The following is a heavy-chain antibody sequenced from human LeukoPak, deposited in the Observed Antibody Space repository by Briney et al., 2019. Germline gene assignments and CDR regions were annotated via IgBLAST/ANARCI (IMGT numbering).Heavy chain of an antibody. V-gene: IGHV3-23*01. CDR1: GFTICTNG. D-gene: IGHD3-10*01. CDR3: AKDEPCSWFDPNAA. J-gene: IGHJ5*02. CDR2: VSLAGSGT. Sequence: PGGSLRLSCAASGFTICTNGMSSLGQAPGKGLEWGATVSLAGSGTSYPDSLKDRFIISEDNSQNTVLLRRNSLRPEAVAFYFGAKDEPCSWFDPNAACGQGILVTVSS.